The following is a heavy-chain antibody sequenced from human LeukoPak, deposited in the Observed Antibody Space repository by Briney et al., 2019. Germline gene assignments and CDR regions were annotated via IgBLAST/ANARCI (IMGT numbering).Heavy chain of an antibody. V-gene: IGHV4-34*01. CDR3: ARGFFGSSTGCYWDY. Sequence: SETLSLTCAVYGGSFSGYYWSWIRQPPGKGLEWIGEINHSGSTNYNPSLKSRVTISVDTSKNQFSLKLSSVTAADTAVYYCARGFFGSSTGCYWDYWGQGTLVTVSS. CDR2: INHSGST. D-gene: IGHD2-2*01. J-gene: IGHJ4*02. CDR1: GGSFSGYY.